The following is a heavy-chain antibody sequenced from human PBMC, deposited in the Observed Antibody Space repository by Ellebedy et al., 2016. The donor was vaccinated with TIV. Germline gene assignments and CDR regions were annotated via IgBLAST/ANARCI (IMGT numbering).Heavy chain of an antibody. V-gene: IGHV4-31*03. CDR1: GGSISSGGYY. D-gene: IGHD6-13*01. Sequence: SETLSLTCTVSGGSISSGGYYWSWIRQHPGKGLEWIGYIYYSGSTYYNPSLKSRVTISVDTSKNQFSLKLSSVTAADTAVYYCARPLGWYSSPGDNYYGMDVWGQGTTVTVSS. CDR3: ARPLGWYSSPGDNYYGMDV. CDR2: IYYSGST. J-gene: IGHJ6*02.